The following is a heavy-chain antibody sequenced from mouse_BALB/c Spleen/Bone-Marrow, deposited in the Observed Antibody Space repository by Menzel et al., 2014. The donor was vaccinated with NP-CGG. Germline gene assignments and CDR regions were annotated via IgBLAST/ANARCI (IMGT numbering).Heavy chain of an antibody. D-gene: IGHD1-1*01. CDR1: GYAFSSSW. J-gene: IGHJ2*01. CDR3: ARNSYYGSSYNYFDY. CDR2: IYPGDGDT. Sequence: QVQLQQSGPELVKPGASVKISCKASGYAFSSSWMNWVKQRPGQGLEWIGRIYPGDGDTNYNGKFKGKATLTADKSSSTAYMQLSSLTSVDCAVYFCARNSYYGSSYNYFDYLGQGTTLTVSS. V-gene: IGHV1-82*01.